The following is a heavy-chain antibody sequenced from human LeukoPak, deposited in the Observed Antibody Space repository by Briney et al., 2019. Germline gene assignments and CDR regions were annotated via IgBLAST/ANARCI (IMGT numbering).Heavy chain of an antibody. V-gene: IGHV3-74*01. CDR1: GFTFSSYW. D-gene: IGHD3-16*01. CDR2: INSDGSST. CDR3: ARMGHVGYGMDV. Sequence: GGSLRLSCAASGFTFSSYWMHWVRQAPGKGLVLVSRINSDGSSTSYADSVKGRFTISRDNAKNTLYLQMNSLRAEDTAVYYCARMGHVGYGMDVWGQGTTVTVSS. J-gene: IGHJ6*02.